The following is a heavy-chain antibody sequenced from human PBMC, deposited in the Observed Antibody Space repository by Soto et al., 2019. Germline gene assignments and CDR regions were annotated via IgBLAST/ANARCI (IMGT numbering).Heavy chain of an antibody. CDR3: AKDLYGDYGATGED. J-gene: IGHJ4*02. Sequence: PGGSLRLSCAASGLTFSSYAMTWVRQAPGKGLEWVSVIGGSTSSTYYADSVKGRFTISRDNSKNTLYLQMNSMRAEDTAVYYCAKDLYGDYGATGEDWGQGTLVTVSS. D-gene: IGHD4-17*01. CDR2: IGGSTSST. V-gene: IGHV3-23*01. CDR1: GLTFSSYA.